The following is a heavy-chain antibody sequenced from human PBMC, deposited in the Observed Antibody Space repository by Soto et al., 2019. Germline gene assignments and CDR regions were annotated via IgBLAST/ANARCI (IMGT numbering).Heavy chain of an antibody. CDR2: IWHDGTNK. CDR1: GFTFSDYA. D-gene: IGHD4-17*01. Sequence: QEQLVESGGGVVQPGRSLRLSCAASGFTFSDYAMHWVRQAPGKGLEWVAVIWHDGTNKYYADSVKGRFTISRDNSKNTLFLQMDSLRAEDTAVYYCTSTALLVTTFDYWGQGILVTVSS. J-gene: IGHJ4*02. V-gene: IGHV3-33*01. CDR3: TSTALLVTTFDY.